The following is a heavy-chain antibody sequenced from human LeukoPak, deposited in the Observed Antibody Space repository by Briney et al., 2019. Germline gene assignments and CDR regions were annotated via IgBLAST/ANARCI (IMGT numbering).Heavy chain of an antibody. CDR1: GDSTSSSTYY. CDR3: ARARYANAWYAFDI. D-gene: IGHD2-2*01. Sequence: PSETLSLTCTVSGDSTSSSTYYWDWIRQAPGKGLEWIGNIYDSGTTHYNPSLKSRVTISGDTSKNQFSLKLTSVTAADTAVYYCARARYANAWYAFDIWGHGTMVTVSS. J-gene: IGHJ3*02. CDR2: IYDSGTT. V-gene: IGHV4-39*07.